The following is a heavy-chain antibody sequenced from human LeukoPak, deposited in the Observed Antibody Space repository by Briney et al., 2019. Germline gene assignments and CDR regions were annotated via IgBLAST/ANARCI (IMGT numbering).Heavy chain of an antibody. J-gene: IGHJ2*01. D-gene: IGHD4-23*01. CDR2: ISSNGGDT. Sequence: GGSLRLSCAASGFTFSNYAMHWVRQAPGKRLEYVSAISSNGGDTYYANSVKGRFTISRDNSKNTLYLQMGSLRAEDMAVYYCARDSHYGGNSYWYFDLWGRGTQVSVSS. V-gene: IGHV3-64*01. CDR1: GFTFSNYA. CDR3: ARDSHYGGNSYWYFDL.